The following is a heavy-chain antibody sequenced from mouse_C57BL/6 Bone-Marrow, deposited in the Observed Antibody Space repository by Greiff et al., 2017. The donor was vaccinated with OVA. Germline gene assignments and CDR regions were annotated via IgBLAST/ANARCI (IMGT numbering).Heavy chain of an antibody. D-gene: IGHD1-1*01. J-gene: IGHJ2*01. CDR2: INPGSGGT. V-gene: IGHV1-54*01. Sequence: VKLQESGAELVRPGTSVKVSCKASGYAFTNYLIEWVKQRPGQGLEWIGVINPGSGGTNYNEKIKGTATLTADKSSSTAYMQLSSLTSEDSAVYFGARTYYYGSSYEDYWGQGTTLTVSS. CDR1: GYAFTNYL. CDR3: ARTYYYGSSYEDY.